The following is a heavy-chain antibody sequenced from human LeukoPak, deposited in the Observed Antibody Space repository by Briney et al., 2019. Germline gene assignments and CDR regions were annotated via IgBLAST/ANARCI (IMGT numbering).Heavy chain of an antibody. D-gene: IGHD6-19*01. CDR3: TTYNSGHY. V-gene: IGHV3-30*03. Sequence: GGSLRLSCAASGFTFSTYAMHWVRQAPGKGLEWVAVVSYDGSNEYFADSVKGRFTISRDNSKNTLDLQMNSLRTEDTALYYCTTYNSGHYWGQGTLVTVSS. CDR1: GFTFSTYA. J-gene: IGHJ4*02. CDR2: VSYDGSNE.